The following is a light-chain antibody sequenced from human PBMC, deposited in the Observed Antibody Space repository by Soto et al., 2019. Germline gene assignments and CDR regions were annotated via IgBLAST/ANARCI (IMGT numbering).Light chain of an antibody. CDR1: STDIGSYNY. J-gene: IGLJ2*01. CDR2: DVS. CDR3: SSYGASSTL. Sequence: QSVLTQPASLSGSPGQPITISCTGPSTDIGSYNYVSWYQQHPGKAPKLMIFDVSYRPSGISDRFSGSKSGNTASLTISGLQPEDEADYYCSSYGASSTLFGGGTKVTVL. V-gene: IGLV2-14*03.